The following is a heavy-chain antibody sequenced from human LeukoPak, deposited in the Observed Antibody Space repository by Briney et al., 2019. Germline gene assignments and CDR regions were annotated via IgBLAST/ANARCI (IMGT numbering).Heavy chain of an antibody. Sequence: PSETLSLTCTVSGGSISSYYWSWIRRPPGKGLEWIGYIYYSGSTNYNPSLKSRVTISVDTSKNQFSLKLSSVTAADTAVYYCARHQWRTGFDYWGQGTLVTVSS. CDR3: ARHQWRTGFDY. CDR2: IYYSGST. CDR1: GGSISSYY. D-gene: IGHD6-19*01. J-gene: IGHJ4*02. V-gene: IGHV4-59*08.